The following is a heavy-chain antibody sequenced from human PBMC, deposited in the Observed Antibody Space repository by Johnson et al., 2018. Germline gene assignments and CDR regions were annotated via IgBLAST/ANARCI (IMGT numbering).Heavy chain of an antibody. CDR2: INPSGGDT. CDR3: ARDSELVGATTGPYYYGRDV. Sequence: QVQLVQSGAEVKKPGASVKVSCETSGYTFTTYYIHWVRQAPGQGLEWMGTINPSGGDTTHAQKFQGRVTMTRDTSASTVYMELSNLRSDDTAVYFCARDSELVGATTGPYYYGRDVWGQGTTVTVSS. V-gene: IGHV1-46*01. D-gene: IGHD1-26*01. CDR1: GYTFTTYY. J-gene: IGHJ6*02.